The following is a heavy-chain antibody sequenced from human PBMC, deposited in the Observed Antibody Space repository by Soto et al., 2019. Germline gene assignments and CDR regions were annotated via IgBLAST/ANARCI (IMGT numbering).Heavy chain of an antibody. CDR2: ISYDGSNK. CDR1: GFTFSSYA. J-gene: IGHJ4*02. D-gene: IGHD3-22*01. Sequence: PGESLKISCAASGFTFSSYAMHWVRQAPGKGLEWVAVISYDGSNKYYADSVRGRFTISRDNSKNTLYLQMNSLRAEDTAVYYCARGGYYFDSSGFPLDYWGQGTLVTVSS. CDR3: ARGGYYFDSSGFPLDY. V-gene: IGHV3-30-3*01.